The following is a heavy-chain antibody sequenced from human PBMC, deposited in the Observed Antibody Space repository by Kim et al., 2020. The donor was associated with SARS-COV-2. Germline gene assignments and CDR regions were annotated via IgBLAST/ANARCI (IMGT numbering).Heavy chain of an antibody. Sequence: SVKVSCKASGGTFSSYAISWVRQAPGQGLEWMGGIIPIFGTANYAQKFQGRVTITADESTSTAYMELSSLRSEDTAVYYCARGWYCSGGSCYSGGSDYYYYGMDVWGQGTTVTVSS. V-gene: IGHV1-69*13. CDR2: IIPIFGTA. J-gene: IGHJ6*02. CDR1: GGTFSSYA. D-gene: IGHD2-15*01. CDR3: ARGWYCSGGSCYSGGSDYYYYGMDV.